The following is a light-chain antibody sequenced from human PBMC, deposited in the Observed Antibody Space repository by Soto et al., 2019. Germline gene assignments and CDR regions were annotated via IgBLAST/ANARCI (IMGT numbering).Light chain of an antibody. J-gene: IGLJ3*02. CDR3: TSFTSRETGV. V-gene: IGLV2-14*03. CDR1: SSDVGGYNY. CDR2: DVY. Sequence: QSVLTQPASVSGSPGQSITISCTGTSSDVGGYNYVSWYQQHPGKAPKLIIYDVYNRPSGISNRFSGSKSGNSASLTIAGLQAEDEADYYCTSFTSRETGVFGGGTKLTVL.